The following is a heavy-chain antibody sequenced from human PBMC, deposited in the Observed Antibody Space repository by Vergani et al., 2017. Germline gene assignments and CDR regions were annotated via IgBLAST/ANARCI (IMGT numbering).Heavy chain of an antibody. Sequence: QVQLVESGGGVVQPGGSLRLSCAASGFTFSSYGMHWVRQAPGKGLEWVAFIRYDGSNKYYADSVKGRFTISRDNSKNTLYLQMNSLRAEDTAVYYCAKIAAYCGGDCYPPLDYYYMDVWGKGTTVTVSS. CDR1: GFTFSSYG. J-gene: IGHJ6*03. V-gene: IGHV3-30*02. D-gene: IGHD2-21*01. CDR3: AKIAAYCGGDCYPPLDYYYMDV. CDR2: IRYDGSNK.